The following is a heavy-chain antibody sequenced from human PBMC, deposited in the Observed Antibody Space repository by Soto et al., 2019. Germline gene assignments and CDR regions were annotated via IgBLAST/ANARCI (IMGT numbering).Heavy chain of an antibody. Sequence: GGSLRLSFAASGFTFSSYAMSWVRQAPGKGLEWVSAISGSGGSTYYADSVKGRFTISRDNSKNTLYLQMNSLRAEDTAVYYCAKDAAYYDFWSGYLDYYYMDVWGKGTTVTVSS. J-gene: IGHJ6*03. D-gene: IGHD3-3*01. CDR3: AKDAAYYDFWSGYLDYYYMDV. V-gene: IGHV3-23*01. CDR2: ISGSGGST. CDR1: GFTFSSYA.